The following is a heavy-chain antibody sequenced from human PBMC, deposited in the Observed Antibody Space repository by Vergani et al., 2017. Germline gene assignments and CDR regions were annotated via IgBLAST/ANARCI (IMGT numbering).Heavy chain of an antibody. CDR1: GGTFNSYT. CDR2: IIPILGIA. J-gene: IGHJ6*02. Sequence: QVQLVQSGAEVKKPGSSVKVSCKASGGTFNSYTISWVRQAPGKGLEWMGRIIPILGIANYAQKFQGRVTITADKSTNTAYMELISLRSEDTAVYYCTRDGAPRGAAYGMDVWGQGTTVTVSS. D-gene: IGHD6-13*01. CDR3: TRDGAPRGAAYGMDV. V-gene: IGHV1-69*08.